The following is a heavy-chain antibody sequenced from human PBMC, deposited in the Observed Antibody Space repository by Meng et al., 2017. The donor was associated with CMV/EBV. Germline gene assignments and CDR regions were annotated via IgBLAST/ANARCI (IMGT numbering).Heavy chain of an antibody. V-gene: IGHV4-34*01. Sequence: SETLSLTCAVYGGSFSGYYWSWIRQPPGKGLEWIGEINHSGSTNYNPSLKSRVTISVDTSKNQFSLKLGSVTAADTAVYYCARGPYCSSTSCYPSWFDPWGQGTLVTVSS. CDR3: ARGPYCSSTSCYPSWFDP. D-gene: IGHD2-2*01. J-gene: IGHJ5*02. CDR2: INHSGST. CDR1: GGSFSGYY.